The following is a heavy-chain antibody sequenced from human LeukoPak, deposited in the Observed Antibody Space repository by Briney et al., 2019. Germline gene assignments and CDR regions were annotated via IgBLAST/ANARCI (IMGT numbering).Heavy chain of an antibody. CDR2: IYYSGST. J-gene: IGHJ4*02. Sequence: SETLSLTCTVSGGSISSGGYYWSWIRQHPGKGLEWIGYIYYSGSTYYNPSLKSRVTISVDTSKNQFSLKLSSVTAADTAVYYCARGDTVTEPLDYWGQGTLVTVSS. CDR1: GGSISSGGYY. V-gene: IGHV4-31*03. CDR3: ARGDTVTEPLDY. D-gene: IGHD4-17*01.